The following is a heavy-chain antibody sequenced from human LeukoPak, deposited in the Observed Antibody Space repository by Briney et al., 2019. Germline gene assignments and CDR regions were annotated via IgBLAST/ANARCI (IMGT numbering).Heavy chain of an antibody. V-gene: IGHV5-51*01. D-gene: IGHD3-22*01. CDR3: ARRAGNYESSGYYSFDY. J-gene: IGHJ4*02. Sequence: GGSLKISCKGSGYRFDAHWIGWVRQMPGKGLEWMGIIFPGDSDTTYSPSFQGQVAISADKSTTTVYLQWSSLRDSDTAMYYCARRAGNYESSGYYSFDYWGQGTLVTVSS. CDR1: GYRFDAHW. CDR2: IFPGDSDT.